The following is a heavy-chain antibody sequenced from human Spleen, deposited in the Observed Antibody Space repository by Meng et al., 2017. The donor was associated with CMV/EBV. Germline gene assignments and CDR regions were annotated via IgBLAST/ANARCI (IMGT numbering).Heavy chain of an antibody. CDR2: INHSGST. Sequence: TLSLTCAVYGGSFSGYYWSWIRQPPGKGLEWIGEINHSGSTNYNPSLKSRVTISVDTSKNQFSLKLSSVTAADTAVYYCARGRGMRNWGQGALVTVSS. CDR3: ARGRGMRN. CDR1: GGSFSGYY. J-gene: IGHJ4*02. V-gene: IGHV4-34*01.